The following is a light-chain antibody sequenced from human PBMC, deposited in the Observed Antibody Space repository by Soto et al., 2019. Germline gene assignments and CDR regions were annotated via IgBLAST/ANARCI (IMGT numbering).Light chain of an antibody. J-gene: IGLJ2*01. V-gene: IGLV2-23*01. CDR1: SSDVGSYNL. Sequence: QPASVSGSPGQSITISCTGTSSDVGSYNLVSWYQQHPGKAPKLMIYEGSKRPSGVSNRFSGSKSGNTASLTISGLQAEDEADYYCCSYAGSRVFGGGTKLTVL. CDR2: EGS. CDR3: CSYAGSRV.